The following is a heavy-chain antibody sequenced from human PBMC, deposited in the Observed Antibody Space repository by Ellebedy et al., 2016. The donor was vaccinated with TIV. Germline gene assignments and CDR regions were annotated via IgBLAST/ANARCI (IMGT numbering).Heavy chain of an antibody. CDR2: IYYTGTT. D-gene: IGHD4-17*01. V-gene: IGHV4-59*11. CDR1: GGSLTNHF. Sequence: MPSETLSLTCTVSGGSLTNHFWSWIRQPPGKGLEWIASIYYTGTTNYNPSLKSGVTISVDTSKNQISLTLMSSVSAADTAVYYCAKLPTVSPGRDWFDPWGQGTLVTVSS. J-gene: IGHJ5*02. CDR3: AKLPTVSPGRDWFDP.